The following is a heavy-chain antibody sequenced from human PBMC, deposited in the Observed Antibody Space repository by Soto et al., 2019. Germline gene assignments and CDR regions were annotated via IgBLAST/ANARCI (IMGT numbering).Heavy chain of an antibody. D-gene: IGHD6-19*01. V-gene: IGHV4-59*01. CDR3: ARDAMYSSGWFDY. CDR1: GGSISSYY. J-gene: IGHJ4*02. Sequence: PSETLSLTCTVSGGSISSYYWSWIRQPPGKGLEWIGYIYYSVSSNYNPSLKSRVTISVDTSKNQFSLKLSSVTAADTAVYYCARDAMYSSGWFDYWGQGTLVTVSS. CDR2: IYYSVSS.